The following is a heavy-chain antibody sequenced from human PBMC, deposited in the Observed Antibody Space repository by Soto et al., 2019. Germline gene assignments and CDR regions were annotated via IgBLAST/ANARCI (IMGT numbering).Heavy chain of an antibody. CDR2: IYYSGST. CDR1: GGSVTSGDHY. D-gene: IGHD3-3*01. J-gene: IGHJ5*02. V-gene: IGHV4-61*08. CDR3: AGGATYYDFWGGYYLGNWFDP. Sequence: PSETLSHTCTVSGGSVTSGDHYWSWIRQPPGKGLEWIGNIYYSGSTNYNPSLKSRVTISVDTPKNEFSLKLSSVTAADTAVYYCAGGATYYDFWGGYYLGNWFDPWGQGTLVTVSS.